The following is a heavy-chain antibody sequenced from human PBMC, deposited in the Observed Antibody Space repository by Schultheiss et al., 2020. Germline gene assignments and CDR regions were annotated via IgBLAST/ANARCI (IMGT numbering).Heavy chain of an antibody. J-gene: IGHJ3*02. V-gene: IGHV1-2*02. Sequence: ASVKVSCKASGYTFTGYYMHWVRQAPGQGLEWMGWINPNSGGTNYAQKFQGRVTMTRDTSISTAYMELSRLRSDDTAVYYCARDGPGRAARPSDAFDIWGQGTMVTVSS. CDR3: ARDGPGRAARPSDAFDI. CDR2: INPNSGGT. CDR1: GYTFTGYY. D-gene: IGHD6-6*01.